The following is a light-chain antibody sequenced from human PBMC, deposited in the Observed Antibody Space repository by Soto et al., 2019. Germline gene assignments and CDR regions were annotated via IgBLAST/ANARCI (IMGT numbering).Light chain of an antibody. CDR2: GAS. Sequence: VVTQSPATLSMTPGESATHSCRASQSVSSNLAWYQQKPGQALRLLFYGASSRATGIPDRFSGSGYGTDFTLTISRLEPEDFAVYYCQQYGSSPPIPFGQGTRLEIK. J-gene: IGKJ5*01. CDR3: QQYGSSPPIP. CDR1: QSVSSN. V-gene: IGKV3-20*01.